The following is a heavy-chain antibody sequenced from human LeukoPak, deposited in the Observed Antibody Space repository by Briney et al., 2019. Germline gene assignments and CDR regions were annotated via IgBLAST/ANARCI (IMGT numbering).Heavy chain of an antibody. D-gene: IGHD6-13*01. J-gene: IGHJ4*02. Sequence: GGSLRLSCAASGFTFSTYSLNWVRQAPGKGLEWVSYISSSSSGIYYADSVKGRFTISRDSVQNSVYLQMNSLRAEDTAVYYCARGGSWWHGFDYWGLGTLVTVSS. CDR2: ISSSSSGI. CDR1: GFTFSTYS. CDR3: ARGGSWWHGFDY. V-gene: IGHV3-48*01.